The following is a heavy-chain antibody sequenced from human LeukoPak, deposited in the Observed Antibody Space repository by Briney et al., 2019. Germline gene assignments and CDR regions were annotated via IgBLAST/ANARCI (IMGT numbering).Heavy chain of an antibody. V-gene: IGHV3-48*03. J-gene: IGHJ6*03. CDR2: ISSSGSTI. Sequence: GGSLRLSCAASGFTFSSYEMNWVRQAPGKGPEWVSYISSSGSTIYYADSVKGRFTISRDNAKNSLYLQMNSLRAEDTAVYYCASLAAAGPYYYYYMDVWGKGTTVTVSS. D-gene: IGHD6-13*01. CDR1: GFTFSSYE. CDR3: ASLAAAGPYYYYYMDV.